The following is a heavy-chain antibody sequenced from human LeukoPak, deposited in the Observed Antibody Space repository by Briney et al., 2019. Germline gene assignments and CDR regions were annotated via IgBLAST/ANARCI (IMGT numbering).Heavy chain of an antibody. CDR3: ARGYCSSTACPPCDY. V-gene: IGHV3-30*04. CDR1: GFTFSTYT. D-gene: IGHD2-2*01. J-gene: IGHJ4*02. CDR2: ISYDGSNK. Sequence: GGSLRLSCAASGFTFSTYTIHWVSQAPGKGLEWVAVISYDGSNKYYADSVKGRFTLSRDNSKDTLYLQMDSLRAEDTAVYSCARGYCSSTACPPCDYWGQGTLVTVSS.